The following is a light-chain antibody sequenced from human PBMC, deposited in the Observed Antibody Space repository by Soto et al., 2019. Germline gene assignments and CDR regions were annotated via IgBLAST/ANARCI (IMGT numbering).Light chain of an antibody. CDR3: QQYGSSPRT. V-gene: IGKV1-9*01. CDR1: QAITNN. Sequence: VGDRVTITCRASQAITNNLAWYQQKPGNPPRLLIYEESTLHSGVPSRFSGRKVGTQFILTIDSLQPEDFAVYYCQQYGSSPRTFGQGTKVDIK. J-gene: IGKJ1*01. CDR2: EES.